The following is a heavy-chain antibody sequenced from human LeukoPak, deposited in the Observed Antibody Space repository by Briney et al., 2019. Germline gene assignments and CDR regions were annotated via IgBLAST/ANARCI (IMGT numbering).Heavy chain of an antibody. CDR1: GYSFNNYW. Sequence: GESLKISCKGSGYSFNNYWIGWVRQMPGKGLEWMGIIHPGDSDTRYSPSFQGQVTISIDKSIRTAYLQWSILKASDTAMYFCTLEPGGSGSRVDYWGQGTLVTVSS. D-gene: IGHD3-10*01. J-gene: IGHJ4*02. V-gene: IGHV5-51*01. CDR2: IHPGDSDT. CDR3: TLEPGGSGSRVDY.